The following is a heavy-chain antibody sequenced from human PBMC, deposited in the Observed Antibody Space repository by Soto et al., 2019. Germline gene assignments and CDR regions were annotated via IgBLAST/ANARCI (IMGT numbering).Heavy chain of an antibody. Sequence: QVQLVESGGGVVQPGRSLRLSCAASGFSFSRYGMHWVRQAPGKGLEWVAVISYDGSKKYDADSVKGRFTISRDNSKNTLYLQMNNLRPEYTAVYYCVRDSISGSYYFYYYGMDVWGLGTTVTVSS. D-gene: IGHD1-26*01. V-gene: IGHV3-30*03. J-gene: IGHJ6*02. CDR3: VRDSISGSYYFYYYGMDV. CDR2: ISYDGSKK. CDR1: GFSFSRYG.